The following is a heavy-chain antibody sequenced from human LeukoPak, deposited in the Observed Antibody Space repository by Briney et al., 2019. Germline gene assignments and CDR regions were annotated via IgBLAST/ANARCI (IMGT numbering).Heavy chain of an antibody. V-gene: IGHV3-74*01. J-gene: IGHJ6*03. CDR3: ARGRADYDFWSGYYHYMDV. CDR2: IKDDGSST. D-gene: IGHD3-3*01. Sequence: GGSLRLSCAASGFSFSSHWMHWVRQAPGKGLVWVSRIKDDGSSTSYADSVKGRFTISRDNAKNTLYLQIKIPRAEDTAVYFCARGRADYDFWSGYYHYMDVWGKGTTVTVSS. CDR1: GFSFSSHW.